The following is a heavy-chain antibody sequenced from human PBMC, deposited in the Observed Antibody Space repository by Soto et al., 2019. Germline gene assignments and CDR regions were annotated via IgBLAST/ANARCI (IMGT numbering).Heavy chain of an antibody. CDR1: GFTFSSYS. CDR2: ISSGSDYI. CDR3: ARSPVGDAFNV. Sequence: EVQPVESGGGLVKPGGSLRLSCAASGFTFSSYSMNWVRQAPGKGLEWVSSISSGSDYIFYADSVKGRFTSSRDNAKNSLFLQMNSLTAEDTAVYYCARSPVGDAFNVWGQGTVVTVSS. V-gene: IGHV3-21*01. J-gene: IGHJ3*01.